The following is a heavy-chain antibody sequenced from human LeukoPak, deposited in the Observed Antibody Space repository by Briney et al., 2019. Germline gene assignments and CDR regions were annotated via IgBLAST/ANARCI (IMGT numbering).Heavy chain of an antibody. Sequence: GGSLRLSCAASGFTFSSHWMHWVRQAPGKGLVWVSRINSDGATTSYADSVTGRFTMSRDNAKNTLYLQMNSLRAEDTAVYYCASDPSTYYYDSGGYSTTWGQGTLVTVSS. J-gene: IGHJ4*02. CDR1: GFTFSSHW. D-gene: IGHD3-22*01. CDR2: INSDGATT. V-gene: IGHV3-74*01. CDR3: ASDPSTYYYDSGGYSTT.